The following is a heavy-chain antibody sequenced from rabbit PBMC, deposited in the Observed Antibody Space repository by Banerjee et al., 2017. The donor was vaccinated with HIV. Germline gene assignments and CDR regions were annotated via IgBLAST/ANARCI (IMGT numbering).Heavy chain of an antibody. CDR2: IYAGNSGST. V-gene: IGHV1S40*01. D-gene: IGHD6-1*01. CDR3: ARHSYDYGYSGYAYANL. CDR1: GFSFSSSYY. Sequence: QSLEESGGDLVKPGASLTLTCTASGFSFSSSYYMCWVRQAPGKGLEWIACIYAGNSGSTAYASWAKGRFTISKTSSTTVTLQMTSLTAADTATYFCARHSYDYGYSGYAYANLWGPGTLVTVS. J-gene: IGHJ4*01.